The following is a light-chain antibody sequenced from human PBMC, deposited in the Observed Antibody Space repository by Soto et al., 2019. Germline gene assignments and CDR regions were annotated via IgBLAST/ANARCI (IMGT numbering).Light chain of an antibody. J-gene: IGLJ3*02. CDR3: AAWDDSLRGWV. CDR2: RND. V-gene: IGLV1-47*01. Sequence: QSVLTQPPSASGTPGQRVTISCFESSSNIGSNYIYWYQQFPGTAPKLLIYRNDHRPSGVPDRFSGSRSGTSASLAISGLRSEDEAAYYCAAWDDSLRGWVFGGGTKLTVL. CDR1: SSNIGSNY.